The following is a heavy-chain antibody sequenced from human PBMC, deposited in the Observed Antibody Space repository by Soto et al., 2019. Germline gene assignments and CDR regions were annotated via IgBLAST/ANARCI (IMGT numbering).Heavy chain of an antibody. V-gene: IGHV1-18*01. CDR3: ASLLRGYGMDV. J-gene: IGHJ6*02. D-gene: IGHD1-26*01. Sequence: QVQLVQSGAEVRKPGASLKVSCKASGYTFTSYGISWVRQAPGQGLEWMGWISAYNGNTNYAQKLQGRVTMTTDTSTSTAYMELRILRSDDTPVYYCASLLRGYGMDVWGQGTTVTVSS. CDR2: ISAYNGNT. CDR1: GYTFTSYG.